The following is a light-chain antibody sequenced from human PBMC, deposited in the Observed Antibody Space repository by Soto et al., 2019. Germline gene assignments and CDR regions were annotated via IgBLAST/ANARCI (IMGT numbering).Light chain of an antibody. Sequence: EIVLTQSPATLSLSPGESATLSCRASPSVTNFLAWYQKKPGQAPRLLIYGAFNRATGIPARFSGSGSGTEFNLTINSLQSEDSAVYYCQQHNQWPITFGQGTKVDIK. CDR3: QQHNQWPIT. CDR2: GAF. V-gene: IGKV3D-15*01. CDR1: PSVTNF. J-gene: IGKJ3*01.